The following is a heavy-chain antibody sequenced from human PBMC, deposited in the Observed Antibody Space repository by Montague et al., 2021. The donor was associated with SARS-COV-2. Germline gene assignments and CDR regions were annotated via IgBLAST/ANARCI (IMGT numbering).Heavy chain of an antibody. CDR3: ARAQYYYDSSGYYPAY. D-gene: IGHD3-22*01. CDR1: GYTFTSYD. V-gene: IGHV1-8*01. J-gene: IGHJ4*02. Sequence: SVRVSCKASGYTFTSYDINWVRQATGQGLEWMGWMSPNSGNTGYAQKFQGRVTMTRNTSISTAYMELSSLRSEDTAVYYCARAQYYYDSSGYYPAYWGQGTLVTVSS. CDR2: MSPNSGNT.